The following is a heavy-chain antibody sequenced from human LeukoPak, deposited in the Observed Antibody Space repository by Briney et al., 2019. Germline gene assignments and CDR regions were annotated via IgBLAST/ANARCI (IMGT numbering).Heavy chain of an antibody. D-gene: IGHD6-13*01. CDR2: INPNSGGT. CDR1: GYTFTGYY. Sequence: ASVKVSCKASGYTFTGYYIHWVRQAPGQGLEWMGWINPNSGGTNYSQKLQGRVTMTWDTSISTGYMEVSRLRSDDTAVYYCASAWAAAGLDYYSVMDVWGQGTTVTVSS. CDR3: ASAWAAAGLDYYSVMDV. J-gene: IGHJ6*02. V-gene: IGHV1-2*02.